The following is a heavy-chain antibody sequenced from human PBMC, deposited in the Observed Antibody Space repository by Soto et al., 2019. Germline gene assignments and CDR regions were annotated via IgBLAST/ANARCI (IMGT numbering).Heavy chain of an antibody. J-gene: IGHJ6*03. D-gene: IGHD3-16*01. CDR1: GFTVSSNY. CDR2: IYSDGST. V-gene: IGHV3-66*01. Sequence: EVQLVESGGGLVQPGDSLRLSCAASGFTVSSNYMSWVRLAPGKGLEWVSVIYSDGSTFYAGSVKGRFTISRDNSKNTVYLQMDSLRVEDTAVYYCARRLSPDYYYIDVWGKGTTVTVSS. CDR3: ARRLSPDYYYIDV.